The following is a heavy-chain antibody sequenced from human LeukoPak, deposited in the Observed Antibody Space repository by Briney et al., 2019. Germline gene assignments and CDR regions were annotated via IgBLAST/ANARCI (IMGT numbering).Heavy chain of an antibody. J-gene: IGHJ5*02. CDR3: ARNRRQWLVMGGNWFDP. D-gene: IGHD6-19*01. CDR1: GFTFSSYA. CDR2: ISYDGSNK. Sequence: GGSLRLSCAASGFTFSSYAMHWVRQAPGKGLEWVAVISYDGSNKYYADSVKGRFTISRDNSKNTLYLQMNSLRAEDTAVYYCARNRRQWLVMGGNWFDPWGQGTLVTVSS. V-gene: IGHV3-30-3*01.